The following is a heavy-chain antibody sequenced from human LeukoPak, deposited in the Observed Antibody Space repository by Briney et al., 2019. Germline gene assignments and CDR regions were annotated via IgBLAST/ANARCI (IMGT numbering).Heavy chain of an antibody. CDR2: IWYDGSKK. Sequence: GRSLRLSCAASGFTFSSYGMHWVRQAPGKGLERVAVIWYDGSKKYYADSVMGRFTISRDNSKNTLYLQMNSLRAEDTAVYYCARYNTGRSGYWGQGTLVTVSS. CDR3: ARYNTGRSGY. J-gene: IGHJ4*01. CDR1: GFTFSSYG. D-gene: IGHD1-1*01. V-gene: IGHV3-33*01.